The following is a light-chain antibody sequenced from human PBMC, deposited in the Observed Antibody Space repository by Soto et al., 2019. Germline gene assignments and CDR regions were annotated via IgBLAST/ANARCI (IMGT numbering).Light chain of an antibody. J-gene: IGKJ3*01. CDR1: QNICSW. CDR2: KAS. V-gene: IGKV1-5*03. CDR3: QRYHLHST. Sequence: DIQMTQSPSTLSAFVGDRVTIACRASQNICSWLAWYQQKPGKAPKILIYKASTLESGVPARFSGSGSGTEFSLIISSLQPDDSATYYCQRYHLHSTFGPGTTVDL.